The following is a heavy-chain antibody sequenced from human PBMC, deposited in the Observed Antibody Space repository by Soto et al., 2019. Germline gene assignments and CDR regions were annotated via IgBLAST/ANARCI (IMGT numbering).Heavy chain of an antibody. CDR3: ARKLTYYYDSSGYSGSAFDI. V-gene: IGHV4-31*03. D-gene: IGHD3-22*01. J-gene: IGHJ3*02. CDR1: GGSISSGGYY. CDR2: IYYSGST. Sequence: SETLSLTCTVSGGSISSGGYYWIWIPDHPGKGWDGIGYIYYSGSTYYNPSLKSRVTISVDTSKNQFSLKLSSVTAADTAVYYCARKLTYYYDSSGYSGSAFDIWGQGTMVTVSS.